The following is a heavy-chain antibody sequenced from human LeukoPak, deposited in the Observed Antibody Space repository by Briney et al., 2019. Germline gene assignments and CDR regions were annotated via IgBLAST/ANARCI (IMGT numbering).Heavy chain of an antibody. Sequence: ASVKVSCKASGYTFIDYYIHWVRQAPGQGLEWMGIINPSGGSTSYAQKFQGRVTMTRDTSTSTVYMELSGLRSDDTAVYYCAKEFYTTGGTVMDSQYYYYYSLDVWGQGTTVTVSS. CDR3: AKEFYTTGGTVMDSQYYYYYSLDV. V-gene: IGHV1-46*01. J-gene: IGHJ6*02. CDR1: GYTFIDYY. CDR2: INPSGGST. D-gene: IGHD2-2*02.